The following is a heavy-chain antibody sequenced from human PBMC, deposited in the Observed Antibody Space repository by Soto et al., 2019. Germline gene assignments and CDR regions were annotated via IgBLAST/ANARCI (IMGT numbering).Heavy chain of an antibody. CDR2: ITGSGGGT. J-gene: IGHJ4*02. CDR3: ANRPLTAAGFDY. CDR1: GFTFSNYA. D-gene: IGHD6-13*01. V-gene: IGHV3-23*01. Sequence: EVQLLESGGGLVQPGGSLRLSCAASGFTFSNYAMTWVRQAPGKGLEWVSVITGSGGGTYFVDSVKGRFTISRDNSKNTVYLQMNSRRAEDPAVYYCANRPLTAAGFDYWGQGTLVTVSS.